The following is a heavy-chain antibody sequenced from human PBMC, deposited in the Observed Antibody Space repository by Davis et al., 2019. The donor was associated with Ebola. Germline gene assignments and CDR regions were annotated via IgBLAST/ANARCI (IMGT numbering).Heavy chain of an antibody. V-gene: IGHV4-59*12. D-gene: IGHD3-3*01. CDR3: SGRGDFWSGYYYYYYGMDV. Sequence: MPGGSLRLSCTVSGGSISSYYWSWIRQPPGKGLEWIGYIYYSGSTNYNPSLKSRVTISVDTSKNQFSLKLSSVTAADTAVYYCSGRGDFWSGYYYYYYGMDVWGQGTTVTVSS. CDR1: GGSISSYY. CDR2: IYYSGST. J-gene: IGHJ6*02.